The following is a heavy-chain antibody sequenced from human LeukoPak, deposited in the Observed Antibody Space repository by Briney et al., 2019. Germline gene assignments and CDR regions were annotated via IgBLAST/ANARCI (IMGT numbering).Heavy chain of an antibody. Sequence: PGGSLRLSCAAPGFTFSSYGMHWVRQAPGKGLEWVAAISYDGSNKYYADSVKGRFTISRDNSKNTLYLQMNSLRAEDTAVYYCAKVGSSDIAAPYYFDYWGQGTLVTVSS. CDR3: AKVGSSDIAAPYYFDY. D-gene: IGHD6-6*01. CDR1: GFTFSSYG. J-gene: IGHJ4*02. V-gene: IGHV3-30*18. CDR2: ISYDGSNK.